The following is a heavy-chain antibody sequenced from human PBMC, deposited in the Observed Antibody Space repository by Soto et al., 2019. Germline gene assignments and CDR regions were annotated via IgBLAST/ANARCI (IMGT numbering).Heavy chain of an antibody. CDR3: AKYYDSNPSYPHFEY. D-gene: IGHD3-22*01. J-gene: IGHJ4*02. Sequence: SETLSLTCTVSGVSIINYYWSWIRQPPGKGLEWIGYIYYTGNTNYNPSLKSRVTISVDTSKNQFSLKLSSVTAADTAVYYCAKYYDSNPSYPHFEYWGQGALVTVSS. CDR2: IYYTGNT. CDR1: GVSIINYY. V-gene: IGHV4-59*01.